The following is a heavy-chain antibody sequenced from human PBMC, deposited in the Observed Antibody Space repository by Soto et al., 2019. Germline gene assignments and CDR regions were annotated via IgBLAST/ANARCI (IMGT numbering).Heavy chain of an antibody. J-gene: IGHJ6*02. V-gene: IGHV1-69*06. CDR3: ARLIGYCSSTSCYTKIAARSIGMDV. CDR1: GGTFSSYA. Sequence: SVKVSCKASGGTFSSYAISWVRQAPGQGLEWMGGTIPIFGTANYAQKFQGRVTITADKSTSTAYMELSSLRSEDTAVYYCARLIGYCSSTSCYTKIAARSIGMDVWGQGTTVTVSS. D-gene: IGHD2-2*02. CDR2: TIPIFGTA.